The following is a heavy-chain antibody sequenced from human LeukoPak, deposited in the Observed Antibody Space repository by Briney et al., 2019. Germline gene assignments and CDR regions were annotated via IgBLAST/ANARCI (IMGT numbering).Heavy chain of an antibody. J-gene: IGHJ4*02. CDR2: IRSKANTYAT. V-gene: IGHV3-73*01. Sequence: GGSLRLSCAASGFTFSGSAMHWVRQASGKGLEWVGRIRSKANTYATAYAASVKGRFTISRDDSKNTAYLQMNSLKTEDTAVYYCTRSVDTAMVSDFDYXXQGILVTVXS. CDR1: GFTFSGSA. CDR3: TRSVDTAMVSDFDY. D-gene: IGHD5-18*01.